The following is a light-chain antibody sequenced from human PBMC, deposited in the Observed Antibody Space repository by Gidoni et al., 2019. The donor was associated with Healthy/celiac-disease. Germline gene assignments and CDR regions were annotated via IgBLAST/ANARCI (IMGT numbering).Light chain of an antibody. V-gene: IGKV1-5*03. CDR3: QQYNSYPLT. CDR1: QSISSW. J-gene: IGKJ4*01. CDR2: KAS. Sequence: DIQITHSPSTLSASVGDRVTITRRAIQSISSWLAWYQQKPGNAPKLLIYKASSLESGVPSRFSGSGSGTEFTLTISRLQPDDFATYYCQQYNSYPLTFGGGTKVEIK.